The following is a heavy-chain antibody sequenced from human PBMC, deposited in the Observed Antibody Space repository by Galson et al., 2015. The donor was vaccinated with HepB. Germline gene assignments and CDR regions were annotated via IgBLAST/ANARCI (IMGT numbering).Heavy chain of an antibody. J-gene: IGHJ6*03. CDR1: GYTFTNFA. CDR2: INTYTGNP. CDR3: ARVMKAAYYDFRSGKTPTGRDYYYMDV. Sequence: SVKVSCKASGYTFTNFAMSWVRQAPGQGLEWMGWINTYTGNPAYAQGYTGRFVFSLDTSVNTSYLQISSRKAEDTAVYYCARVMKAAYYDFRSGKTPTGRDYYYMDVWGKGTTVTVSS. D-gene: IGHD3-3*01. V-gene: IGHV7-4-1*02.